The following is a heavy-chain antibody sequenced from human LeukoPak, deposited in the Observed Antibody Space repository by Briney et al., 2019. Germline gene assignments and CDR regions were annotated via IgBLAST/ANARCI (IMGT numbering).Heavy chain of an antibody. V-gene: IGHV4-39*01. J-gene: IGHJ4*02. D-gene: IGHD2-15*01. CDR2: IYYSGST. CDR1: GGSISSSSYY. CDR3: ASHSLGYCSGGSCYQVY. Sequence: KPSETLSLTCTVSGGSISSSSYYWGWIRQPPGKGLEWIGSIYYSGSTYYNPSLKSRVTISVDTSKNQFSLKLSSVTAADTAVHYCASHSLGYCSGGSCYQVYWGQGTLVTVSS.